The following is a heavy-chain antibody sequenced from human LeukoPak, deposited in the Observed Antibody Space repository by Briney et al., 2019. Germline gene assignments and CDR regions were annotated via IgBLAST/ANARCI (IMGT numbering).Heavy chain of an antibody. CDR2: ISGSGGST. CDR3: ASWGDILTGYYRYYYYYGMDV. V-gene: IGHV3-23*01. D-gene: IGHD3-9*01. J-gene: IGHJ6*02. CDR1: GFTFSSYA. Sequence: QPGGSLRLSCAASGFTFSSYAMSWVRQAPGKGLEWVSAISGSGGSTYYADSVKGRFTISRDNSKNTLYLQMNSLRAEDTAVYYCASWGDILTGYYRYYYYYGMDVWGQGTTVTVSS.